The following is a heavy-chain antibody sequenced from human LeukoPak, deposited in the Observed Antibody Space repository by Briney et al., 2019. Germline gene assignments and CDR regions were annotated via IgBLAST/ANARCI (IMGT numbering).Heavy chain of an antibody. Sequence: PSETLSLTCTVSGGSISSYYWSWIRQPPGKGLEWIGYIYTSGSTNYNPSLRSRVTISVDTSKNQFSLKLSSVTAADTAVYYCARHGYCSSTSCYSWFDPWGQGTLVTVSS. CDR2: IYTSGST. D-gene: IGHD2-2*03. CDR3: ARHGYCSSTSCYSWFDP. CDR1: GGSISSYY. V-gene: IGHV4-4*09. J-gene: IGHJ5*02.